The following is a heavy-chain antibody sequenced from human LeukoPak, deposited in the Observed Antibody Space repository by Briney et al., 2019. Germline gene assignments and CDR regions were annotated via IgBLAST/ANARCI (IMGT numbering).Heavy chain of an antibody. D-gene: IGHD5-18*01. CDR2: IRYDGSNK. Sequence: GGSLRLSCAASGFTFSSYGMHWVRQAPGKGLEWVAFIRYDGSNKYYADSVKGRFTISRDNSKNTLYLQMNSLRAEDTAVYYCARVRTAMVYFDSWGQGTLVTVSS. CDR1: GFTFSSYG. CDR3: ARVRTAMVYFDS. V-gene: IGHV3-30*02. J-gene: IGHJ4*02.